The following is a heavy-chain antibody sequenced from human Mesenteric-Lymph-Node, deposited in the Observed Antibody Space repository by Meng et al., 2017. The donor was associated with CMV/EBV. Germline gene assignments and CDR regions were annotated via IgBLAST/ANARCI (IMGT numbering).Heavy chain of an antibody. CDR1: GFTFSSYS. V-gene: IGHV3-21*01. CDR3: ASSRYCSGGSCYLGVSWFDP. Sequence: GGSLRLSCAASGFTFSSYSMNWVRQAPGKGLEWVSSISSSSSYIYYADSVKGRFTISRDNAKNSLYLQMNSLRAEDTAVYYCASSRYCSGGSCYLGVSWFDPWGQGTLVTVSS. CDR2: ISSSSSYI. D-gene: IGHD2-15*01. J-gene: IGHJ5*02.